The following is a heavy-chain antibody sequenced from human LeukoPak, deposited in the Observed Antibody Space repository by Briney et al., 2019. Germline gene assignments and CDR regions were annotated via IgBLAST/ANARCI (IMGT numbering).Heavy chain of an antibody. V-gene: IGHV4-61*09. D-gene: IGHD6-6*01. CDR2: IYTSGKT. CDR3: ARDSNSPRVKYFQR. Sequence: SETLSLTCTVSGGSISSSTDYWSWIRQPAGKGLEWIGHIYTSGKTNYNPSLKSRVTISVDTSKNQFSLRLRSVTAADTAVYYCARDSNSPRVKYFQRWGQGTLVTVSS. CDR1: GGSISSSTDY. J-gene: IGHJ1*01.